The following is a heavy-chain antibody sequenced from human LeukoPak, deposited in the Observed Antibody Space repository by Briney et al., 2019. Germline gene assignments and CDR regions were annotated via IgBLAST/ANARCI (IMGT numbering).Heavy chain of an antibody. Sequence: GGSLRLFCAASGLTFSSYWMHWLRQAPGKGLVWVSRINSDGSSTSYADSVKGRFTISRDNAKNTLYLQMNSLRAEDTAVYYCARGPSGYHNTGGQGTLVTVSS. CDR1: GLTFSSYW. D-gene: IGHD5-12*01. V-gene: IGHV3-74*01. J-gene: IGHJ4*02. CDR2: INSDGSST. CDR3: ARGPSGYHNT.